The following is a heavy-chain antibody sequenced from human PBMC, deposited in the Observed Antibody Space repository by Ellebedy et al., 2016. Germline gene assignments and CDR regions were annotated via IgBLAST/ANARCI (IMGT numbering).Heavy chain of an antibody. J-gene: IGHJ4*02. D-gene: IGHD6-19*01. Sequence: GGSLRLXXAASGFTFSNYVMSWVRQAPGKGLEWVSGISGSAVSTFYADSVKGRFSISGDRSKNTMYLQMNSLTAEDTAVYYCAKGYSQWLVEFDNWGQGTLVTVSS. CDR2: ISGSAVST. V-gene: IGHV3-23*01. CDR3: AKGYSQWLVEFDN. CDR1: GFTFSNYV.